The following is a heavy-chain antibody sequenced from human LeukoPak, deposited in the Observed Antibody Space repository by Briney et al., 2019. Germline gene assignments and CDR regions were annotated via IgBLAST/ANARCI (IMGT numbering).Heavy chain of an antibody. CDR2: ISGSGGST. D-gene: IGHD6-13*01. CDR1: GFTFSSYA. J-gene: IGHJ4*02. Sequence: PGGSLRLSCAASGFTFSSYAMSWVRQAPGKGLEWVSAISGSGGSTYYADPVKGRFTISRDNSKNSLYLQMNSLRAEDTALYYCAKYSALGAAGTDPYFDYWGQGTLVTVSS. V-gene: IGHV3-23*01. CDR3: AKYSALGAAGTDPYFDY.